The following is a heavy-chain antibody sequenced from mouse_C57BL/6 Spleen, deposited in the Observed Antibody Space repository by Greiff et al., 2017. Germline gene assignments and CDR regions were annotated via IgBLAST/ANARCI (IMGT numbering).Heavy chain of an antibody. CDR3: ARGGSNLDY. Sequence: VQLQQSGPELVKPGASVKISCKASGYAFSSSWMNWVKQRPGKGLEWIGRIYPGDGDTNYNGKFKGKATLTADKSSSPAYMQLSSLTSEDSAVYFCARGGSNLDYWGQGTTLTVSS. D-gene: IGHD2-5*01. J-gene: IGHJ2*01. CDR2: IYPGDGDT. V-gene: IGHV1-82*01. CDR1: GYAFSSSW.